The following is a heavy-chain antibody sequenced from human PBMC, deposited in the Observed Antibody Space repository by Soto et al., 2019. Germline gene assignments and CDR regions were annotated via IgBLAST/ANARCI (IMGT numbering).Heavy chain of an antibody. CDR2: IYYSGST. Sequence: SETLSLTYTVSGGSISSYYWSWIRQPPGKGLEWIGYIYYSGSTNYNPSLQSRVTISVDTSKNQFSLKLSSVTAADTAVYYCASARYYYDSSGYQEHYYYGMDVWGQGTTVTVSS. J-gene: IGHJ6*02. CDR1: GGSISSYY. D-gene: IGHD3-22*01. CDR3: ASARYYYDSSGYQEHYYYGMDV. V-gene: IGHV4-59*01.